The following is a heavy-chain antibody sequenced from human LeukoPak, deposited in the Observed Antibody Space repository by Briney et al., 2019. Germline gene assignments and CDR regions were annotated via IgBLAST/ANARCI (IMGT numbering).Heavy chain of an antibody. CDR3: AKDSSTVTGYYYYYYMDV. J-gene: IGHJ6*03. D-gene: IGHD4-17*01. Sequence: GGSLRLSCAASGFTFSSYAMSWVRQAPGKGLEWVSAISGSGGSTYYADSVKGRFTISRDNSKNTLYLQMNSLRAEDTAVYYCAKDSSTVTGYYYYYYMDVWGKGTTDTVSS. V-gene: IGHV3-23*01. CDR1: GFTFSSYA. CDR2: ISGSGGST.